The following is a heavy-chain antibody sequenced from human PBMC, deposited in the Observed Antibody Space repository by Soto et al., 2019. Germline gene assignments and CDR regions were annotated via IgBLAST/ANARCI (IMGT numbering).Heavy chain of an antibody. Sequence: GVSLRLSCAASGFTFSSYGMHWVRQAPGKGPEWVAVISYDGSNKYYADSVKGRFTISRDNSKNTLYLQMNSLRAEDTAVYYCAKHPRSLYPHYFDYCGQGTLVTVSA. CDR1: GFTFSSYG. CDR2: ISYDGSNK. CDR3: AKHPRSLYPHYFDY. D-gene: IGHD6-13*01. V-gene: IGHV3-30*18. J-gene: IGHJ4*02.